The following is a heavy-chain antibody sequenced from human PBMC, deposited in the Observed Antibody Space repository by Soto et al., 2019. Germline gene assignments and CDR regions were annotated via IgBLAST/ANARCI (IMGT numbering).Heavy chain of an antibody. Sequence: QLQLQESGPGLVKPSETLSLTCTVSGGSISSSSYYWGWIRQPPGKGLEWIGSIYYSGSTYYNPSLKSRVPISVDTSKNQFSLKLSSVPAADTAVYYCARRGSGSYSDYWGQGTLVTVSS. J-gene: IGHJ4*02. D-gene: IGHD3-10*01. CDR2: IYYSGST. V-gene: IGHV4-39*01. CDR1: GGSISSSSYY. CDR3: ARRGSGSYSDY.